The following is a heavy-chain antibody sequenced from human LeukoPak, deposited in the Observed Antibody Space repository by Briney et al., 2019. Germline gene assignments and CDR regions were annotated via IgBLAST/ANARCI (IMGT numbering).Heavy chain of an antibody. D-gene: IGHD6-13*01. CDR1: GFTSVDYG. J-gene: IGHJ4*02. CDR3: ATGESAGYSSSWYY. Sequence: GGSLRLSCAASGFTSVDYGISWVRQAPWKGLEWVSGLNWNGGSTGYADSVKGRFTISRDNAKHSLYLPMNSLRAEDTALYYCATGESAGYSSSWYYWGQGTLGTVSS. CDR2: LNWNGGST. V-gene: IGHV3-20*04.